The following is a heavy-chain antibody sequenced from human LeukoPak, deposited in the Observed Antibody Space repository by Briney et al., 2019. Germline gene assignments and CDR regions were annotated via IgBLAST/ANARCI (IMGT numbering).Heavy chain of an antibody. Sequence: PSETLSLTCTVSGGSISSHYWIWIRQPPAKGREGVGYIYYSGSTNYNPSLKSRVTISVDTSKNQFSLKLSSVTAADTAVYYCASRYSSGWYLDYWGQGTLVTVSS. V-gene: IGHV4-59*11. J-gene: IGHJ4*02. CDR2: IYYSGST. CDR1: GGSISSHY. CDR3: ASRYSSGWYLDY. D-gene: IGHD6-19*01.